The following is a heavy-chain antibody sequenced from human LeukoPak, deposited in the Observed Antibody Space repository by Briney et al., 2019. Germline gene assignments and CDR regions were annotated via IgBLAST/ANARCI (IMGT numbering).Heavy chain of an antibody. CDR2: IKQDGSEK. V-gene: IGHV3-7*01. D-gene: IGHD3-22*01. Sequence: GGSLRLSCAASGSTFSSYWMSWVRQAPGKGLEWVANIKQDGSEKYYVDSVKGRFTISRDNAKNSLYLQMNSLRAEDTAVYYCARDLQNYYDSSGYYYGYWGQGTLVTVSS. CDR3: ARDLQNYYDSSGYYYGY. J-gene: IGHJ4*02. CDR1: GSTFSSYW.